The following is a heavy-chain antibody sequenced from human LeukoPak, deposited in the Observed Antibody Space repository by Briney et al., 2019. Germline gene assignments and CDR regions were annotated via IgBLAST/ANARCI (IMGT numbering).Heavy chain of an antibody. Sequence: ASVKVSCKASGYTFTSYGISWVRQAPGQGLEWMGWISAYNGNTNYAQKLQGRVTMTTDTSTSTAYMELRSLRSDDTAVYYCARIPFITIFGVVTPGAFDIWGQGTMVTVSS. CDR3: ARIPFITIFGVVTPGAFDI. J-gene: IGHJ3*02. D-gene: IGHD3-3*01. V-gene: IGHV1-18*01. CDR2: ISAYNGNT. CDR1: GYTFTSYG.